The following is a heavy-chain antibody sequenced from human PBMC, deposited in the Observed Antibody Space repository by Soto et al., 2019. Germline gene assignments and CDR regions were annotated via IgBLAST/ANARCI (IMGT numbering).Heavy chain of an antibody. D-gene: IGHD2-15*01. CDR3: ASGGYCSGGSCYSEIDY. Sequence: QVQLVQSGAEVKNPGSSVKVSCRASGGTFSNYTINWVRQAPGQGLEWMGRTIPSIGTVNYAQKFQGRVILTADKSTGTADMGLSSLRSEDTAVYYCASGGYCSGGSCYSEIDYWGQGTLVTVSS. J-gene: IGHJ4*02. V-gene: IGHV1-69*08. CDR2: TIPSIGTV. CDR1: GGTFSNYT.